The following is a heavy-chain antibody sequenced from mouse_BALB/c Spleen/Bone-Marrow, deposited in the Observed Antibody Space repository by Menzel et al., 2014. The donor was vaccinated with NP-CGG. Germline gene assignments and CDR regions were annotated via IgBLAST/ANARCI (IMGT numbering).Heavy chain of an antibody. CDR2: IHPNSGNT. CDR3: ARELGRGYSFDY. J-gene: IGHJ2*01. Sequence: QVQLQQSGSVLVRPGASVKLSCKASGYTFTSSWMHWAKQRPGQGLEWIGEIHPNSGNTNYNEKFKGKATLTVDTSSSTAYVDISSLTSEESAVYYCARELGRGYSFDYWGQGTTLTVSS. V-gene: IGHV1S130*01. CDR1: GYTFTSSW. D-gene: IGHD4-1*01.